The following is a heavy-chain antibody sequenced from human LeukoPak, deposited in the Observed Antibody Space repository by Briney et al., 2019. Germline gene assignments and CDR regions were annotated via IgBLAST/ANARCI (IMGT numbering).Heavy chain of an antibody. CDR2: IYYSGST. Sequence: SETLSLTCTVSGGSFSSSGFYWGWIRQPPGKELEWIGSIYYSGSTYYNPSLKSRVTISVDTSKNQFSLKLSSVTAADTAVYYCARETPDCSGGSCYSYSRVHYYYYMDVWGKGTTVTVSS. J-gene: IGHJ6*03. CDR1: GGSFSSSGFY. D-gene: IGHD2-15*01. CDR3: ARETPDCSGGSCYSYSRVHYYYYMDV. V-gene: IGHV4-39*07.